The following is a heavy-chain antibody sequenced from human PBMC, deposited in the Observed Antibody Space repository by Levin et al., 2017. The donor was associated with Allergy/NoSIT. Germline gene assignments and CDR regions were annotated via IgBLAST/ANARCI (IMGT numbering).Heavy chain of an antibody. J-gene: IGHJ4*02. CDR1: GFTFSSYS. Sequence: GGSLRLSCAASGFTFSSYSMNWVRQAPGKGLEWVSSISSSSSYIYYADSVKGRFTISRDNAKNSLYLQMNSLRAEDTAVYYCARAIVATPPYFDYWGQGTLVTVSS. V-gene: IGHV3-21*01. CDR3: ARAIVATPPYFDY. D-gene: IGHD5-12*01. CDR2: ISSSSSYI.